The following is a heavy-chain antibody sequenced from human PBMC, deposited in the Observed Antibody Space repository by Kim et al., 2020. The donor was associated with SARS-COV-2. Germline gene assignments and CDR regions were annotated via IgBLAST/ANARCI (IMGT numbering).Heavy chain of an antibody. D-gene: IGHD4-17*01. V-gene: IGHV4-31*03. CDR2: IHYSGTT. J-gene: IGHJ4*02. Sequence: SETLSLTCTVSGGSVSSNAYYWNWIRQHPGKGLQWIGYIHYSGTTYYNPSLKSRLTISLNTSKNQFSLKLTSVTAADTAVYYCARDSHDYGGRWDWGQGTLVTVSS. CDR1: GGSVSSNAYY. CDR3: ARDSHDYGGRWD.